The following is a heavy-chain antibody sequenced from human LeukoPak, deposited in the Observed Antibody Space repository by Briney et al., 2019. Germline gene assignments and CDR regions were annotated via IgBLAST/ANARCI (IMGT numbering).Heavy chain of an antibody. J-gene: IGHJ4*02. CDR2: ITGSDGST. Sequence: GASLRLSCVASGLTLSSYAMSWVRQAPGKGLEWVSGITGSDGSTYYVDSVKGRFTISRDNSKNTLYLQLNSLRAEDTAVYYCASSGRSSITTAPLYWGQGTLVTVSS. V-gene: IGHV3-23*01. D-gene: IGHD2-2*01. CDR1: GLTLSSYA. CDR3: ASSGRSSITTAPLY.